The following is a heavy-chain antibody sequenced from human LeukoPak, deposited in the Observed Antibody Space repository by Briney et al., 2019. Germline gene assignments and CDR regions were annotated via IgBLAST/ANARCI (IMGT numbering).Heavy chain of an antibody. J-gene: IGHJ3*02. D-gene: IGHD6-19*01. CDR3: ARVMGSGWLDAFDI. CDR1: GFTFSRYS. V-gene: IGHV3-23*01. Sequence: GGSLRLSCAASGFTFSRYSMNWVRQAPGKGLEWVSAISGSGGSTYYADSVKGRFTISRDNSKNTLYLQMNSLRAEDTAVYYCARVMGSGWLDAFDIWGQGTMVTVSS. CDR2: ISGSGGST.